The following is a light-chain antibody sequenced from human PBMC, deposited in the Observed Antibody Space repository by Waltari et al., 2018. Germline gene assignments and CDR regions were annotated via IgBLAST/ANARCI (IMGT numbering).Light chain of an antibody. CDR1: QRVSSD. CDR2: DAS. V-gene: IGKV3-15*01. J-gene: IGKJ4*01. CDR3: QQYKYWPPLT. Sequence: EIVMTQSPVTLSVSLGERATLACRASQRVSSDLAWYQQKPGQAPRLLIYDASTRAAGLAARFSASGYGTEFTLTISSLQSEDFAVYYCQQYKYWPPLTFGGGTKVEIK.